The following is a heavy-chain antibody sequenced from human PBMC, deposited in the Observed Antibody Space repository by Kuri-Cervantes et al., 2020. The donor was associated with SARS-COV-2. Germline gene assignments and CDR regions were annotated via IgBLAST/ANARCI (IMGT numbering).Heavy chain of an antibody. CDR2: ISGSGGST. J-gene: IGHJ4*02. CDR1: GFTFSSYA. Sequence: GESLKISCAASGFTFSSYAMSWVRQAPGKGLEWVSAISGSGGSTYYAASVKGRFTISRDNSKNTLYLQMNSLRAEDTAVYYCAKDPALSRGDFDYWGQGTLVTVSS. D-gene: IGHD3-16*01. CDR3: AKDPALSRGDFDY. V-gene: IGHV3-23*01.